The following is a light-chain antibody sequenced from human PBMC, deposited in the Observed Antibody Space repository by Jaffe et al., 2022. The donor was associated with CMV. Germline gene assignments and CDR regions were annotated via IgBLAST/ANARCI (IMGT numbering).Light chain of an antibody. V-gene: IGKV1-9*01. CDR1: QGLRSY. J-gene: IGKJ4*01. CDR3: QQLHSYPLT. CDR2: DAS. Sequence: DIQLTQSPSFLSASVGDRVTITCRASQGLRSYFAWYQQRPGRAPKLLIYDASTLQSGVPSRFSGSGSGTEFTLTINSLQPEDFATYYCQQLHSYPLTFGGGTKVEIK.